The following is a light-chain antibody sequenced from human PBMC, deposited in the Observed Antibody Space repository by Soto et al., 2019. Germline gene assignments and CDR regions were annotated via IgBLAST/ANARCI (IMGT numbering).Light chain of an antibody. Sequence: QSALTQPASVSGSPGQSVTIACTGTSSDIGAFNYVSWYQHHPGRAPKLIIYEVSYRPSGVSNRFSGSKSGSTASLTISGLQTEDEADYYCSSYTRSTAVTFGGGTKLTVL. CDR1: SSDIGAFNY. V-gene: IGLV2-14*01. J-gene: IGLJ2*01. CDR3: SSYTRSTAVT. CDR2: EVS.